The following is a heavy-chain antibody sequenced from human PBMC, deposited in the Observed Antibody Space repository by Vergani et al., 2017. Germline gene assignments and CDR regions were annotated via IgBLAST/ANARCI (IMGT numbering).Heavy chain of an antibody. V-gene: IGHV4-31*03. J-gene: IGHJ5*02. CDR3: ASSYKYNWFDP. Sequence: QVQLQESGPGLVKPSQTLSLTCTVPGGPISSGGYYWSWIRQHQGKGLGWIGYIYYRGRTYYNPSLKSRVTISVDTSKNQFSLKLSSVTAADTAVYYCASSYKYNWFDPWGQGTLVTVSS. CDR1: GGPISSGGYY. CDR2: IYYRGRT. D-gene: IGHD5-24*01.